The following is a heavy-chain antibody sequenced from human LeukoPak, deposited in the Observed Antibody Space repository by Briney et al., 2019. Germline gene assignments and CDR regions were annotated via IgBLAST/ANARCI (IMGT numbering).Heavy chain of an antibody. D-gene: IGHD4-17*01. CDR2: ISPNSGGT. CDR3: ARDTVTTNPSPSFDY. Sequence: ASVKVSCKASGYTFTGYYMHWVRQAPGQGLEWMGRISPNSGGTNYAQKFQGRVTMTRDTSISTAYMELSRLRSDDTAVYYCARDTVTTNPSPSFDYWGQGTLVTVSS. CDR1: GYTFTGYY. V-gene: IGHV1-2*06. J-gene: IGHJ4*02.